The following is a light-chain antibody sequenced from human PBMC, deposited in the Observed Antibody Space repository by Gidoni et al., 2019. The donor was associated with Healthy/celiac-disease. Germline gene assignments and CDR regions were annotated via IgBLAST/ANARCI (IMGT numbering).Light chain of an antibody. V-gene: IGLV3-21*02. CDR1: HIGSKS. J-gene: IGLJ2*01. Sequence: SYVLTQPPPVSVDPGQTARITCGGNHIGSKSVHWYQQKPGQAPVLVVYDDSDRPSGVPARFSCSNSGNTATLTISRVDAGDEADYYCQVWDSSSDRVVFGGGTKLTVL. CDR2: DDS. CDR3: QVWDSSSDRVV.